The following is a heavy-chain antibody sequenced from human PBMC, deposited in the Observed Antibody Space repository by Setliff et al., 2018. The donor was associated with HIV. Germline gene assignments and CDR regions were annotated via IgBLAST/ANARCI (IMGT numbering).Heavy chain of an antibody. D-gene: IGHD1-26*01. CDR3: ARGTVVGATIYYFDY. J-gene: IGHJ4*02. Sequence: ASVKVSCKASGYTFTGYYLHWVRQAPGQGLQWMGRLNPKTGVAHFAQTFQGWVTMTRDTSIGIAFMELSRVKSADTAVYFCARGTVVGATIYYFDYWGQGTLVTVSS. CDR1: GYTFTGYY. V-gene: IGHV1-2*04. CDR2: LNPKTGVA.